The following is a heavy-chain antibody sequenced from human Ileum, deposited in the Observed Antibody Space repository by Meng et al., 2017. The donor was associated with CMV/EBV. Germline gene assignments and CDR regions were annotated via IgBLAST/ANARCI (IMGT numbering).Heavy chain of an antibody. J-gene: IGHJ5*02. CDR2: INHSGST. CDR1: GGSFRGYY. CDR3: ARGRGYCSSTSCYNWFDP. V-gene: IGHV4-34*01. Sequence: GSLRLSFAVYGGSFRGYYCPWIRQPPGKGLEWSGEINHSGSTNYNPSLKSRVTISVDTSKNQFSLKLSSVTAADTAVYYCARGRGYCSSTSCYNWFDPWGQGTLVTVSS. D-gene: IGHD2-2*01.